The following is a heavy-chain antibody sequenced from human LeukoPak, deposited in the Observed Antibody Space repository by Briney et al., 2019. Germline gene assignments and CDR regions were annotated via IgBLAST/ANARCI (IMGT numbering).Heavy chain of an antibody. Sequence: PGGSLRLSCAASGFTFSSYAMSWVRQAPGKGLEWVSAISGSGGSTYYADSVKGRFTISRDNSKNTLYLQMNSLRAEDTAVYYCARFFGFSIVGATYAFDIWGQGTMVTVSS. CDR2: ISGSGGST. D-gene: IGHD1-26*01. J-gene: IGHJ3*02. CDR1: GFTFSSYA. V-gene: IGHV3-23*01. CDR3: ARFFGFSIVGATYAFDI.